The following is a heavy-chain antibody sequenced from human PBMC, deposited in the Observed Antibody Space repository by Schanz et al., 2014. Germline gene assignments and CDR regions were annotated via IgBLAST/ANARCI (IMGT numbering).Heavy chain of an antibody. Sequence: VQLVESGGGLVQPGGSLRLSCAASGFAFSVYGMHWVRQAPGKGPEWVAVIWSDGSTKYYADSVKGRFTISRDNSKNTLYLQMNSLRAEDTALYYCARDSGPYYDKSMDVWGQGTTVADSS. J-gene: IGHJ6*02. CDR2: IWSDGSTK. CDR3: ARDSGPYYDKSMDV. CDR1: GFAFSVYG. V-gene: IGHV3-33*01. D-gene: IGHD3-9*01.